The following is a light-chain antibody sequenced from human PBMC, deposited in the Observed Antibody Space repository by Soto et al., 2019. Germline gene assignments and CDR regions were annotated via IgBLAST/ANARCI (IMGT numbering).Light chain of an antibody. V-gene: IGLV2-14*01. Sequence: QSALTQPASLSGSPGQSITISCTGTSSDIGAYDCVSWFQQHPGKAPKLMISEVNNRPSGVSNRFSGSKSGNTASLTISGLRAEDDADYYCNSYTSNNTYVFGTGTKVTVL. J-gene: IGLJ1*01. CDR1: SSDIGAYDC. CDR2: EVN. CDR3: NSYTSNNTYV.